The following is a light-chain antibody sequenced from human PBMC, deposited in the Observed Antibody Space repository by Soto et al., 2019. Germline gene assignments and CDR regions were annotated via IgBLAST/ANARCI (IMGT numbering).Light chain of an antibody. J-gene: IGKJ1*01. CDR3: QQYGNSPRT. Sequence: EIVLTQSPGPLSLSPGERATLSCRASQNVNSNFLAWYQQKPGQAPRLLISGASNRATGIPDRFSGSGSGTDFTLTISRLEPEDFAVYYCQQYGNSPRTFGQGTKVDIK. CDR1: QNVNSNF. V-gene: IGKV3-20*01. CDR2: GAS.